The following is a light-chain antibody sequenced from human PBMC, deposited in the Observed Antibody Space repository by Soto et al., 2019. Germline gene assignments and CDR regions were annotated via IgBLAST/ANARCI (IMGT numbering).Light chain of an antibody. CDR2: EVS. CDR1: SSDVGGYNF. V-gene: IGLV2-8*01. CDR3: SSYAGSDIL. J-gene: IGLJ2*01. Sequence: QSALTQPPSASGSPGQSVTISCTGTSSDVGGYNFVSWYQQHPGKAPKLMIYEVSKRPSGVPDRFSGSKSGNTASLTVSGLQAEDEAYYSCSSYAGSDILFGGGTQLTVL.